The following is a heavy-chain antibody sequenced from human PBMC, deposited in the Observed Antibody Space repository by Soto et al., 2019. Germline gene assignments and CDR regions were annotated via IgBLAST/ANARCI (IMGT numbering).Heavy chain of an antibody. CDR2: IQSDGSSP. CDR1: GFTLNYYW. V-gene: IGHV3-74*01. J-gene: IGHJ4*02. D-gene: IGHD2-21*02. CDR3: ARGGDPDY. Sequence: EVQLVESGGGLVQPGGSLRLSCVASGFTLNYYWMHWVRQAPGKGLVWVSRIQSDGSSPDYVDSVKGRFTISRDNAKNILYLQMNNLRAEDTAVYYYARGGDPDYWGQGTLVTVSS.